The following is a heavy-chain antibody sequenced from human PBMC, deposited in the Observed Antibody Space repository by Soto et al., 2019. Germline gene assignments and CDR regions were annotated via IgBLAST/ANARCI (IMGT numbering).Heavy chain of an antibody. CDR1: GGSVSSGSYY. D-gene: IGHD5-12*01. V-gene: IGHV4-61*01. CDR2: VYSSGGT. J-gene: IGHJ4*02. Sequence: QVQLQESGPGLVKPSETLSLTCSVSGGSVSSGSYYWSWIRQPPGKGLEWVGYVYSSGGTSYNPSLKRRVTIALDTSKTRFSLKLSSVTAADTAVYYCARDGDGYNHWGQGTLVTVSS. CDR3: ARDGDGYNH.